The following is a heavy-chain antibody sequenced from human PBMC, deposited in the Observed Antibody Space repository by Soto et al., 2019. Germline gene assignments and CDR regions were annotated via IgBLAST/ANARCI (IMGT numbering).Heavy chain of an antibody. Sequence: VQLVESGGGLVKPGGSLRLSCAASGFTFSNAWMNWVRQAPGKGLEWVGRIKSKTDGGTTDYAAPVKGRFTISRDDSKNTLYLQMNSLKTEDTAVYYCTTTKLHCSGGSCYSYGMDVWGQGTTVTVSS. CDR2: IKSKTDGGTT. CDR3: TTTKLHCSGGSCYSYGMDV. D-gene: IGHD2-15*01. J-gene: IGHJ6*02. CDR1: GFTFSNAW. V-gene: IGHV3-15*07.